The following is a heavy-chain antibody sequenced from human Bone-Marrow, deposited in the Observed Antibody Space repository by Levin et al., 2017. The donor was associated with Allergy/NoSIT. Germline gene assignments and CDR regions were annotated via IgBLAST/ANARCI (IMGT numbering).Heavy chain of an antibody. Sequence: GESLKISCAASGFTFSSYSMNWVRQAPGKGLEWVSSISSSSSYIYYADSVKGRFTISRDNAKNSLYLQMNSLRAEDTAVYYCARSVVTILYGMDVWGQGTTVTVSS. CDR1: GFTFSSYS. J-gene: IGHJ6*02. CDR3: ARSVVTILYGMDV. D-gene: IGHD4-23*01. V-gene: IGHV3-21*01. CDR2: ISSSSSYI.